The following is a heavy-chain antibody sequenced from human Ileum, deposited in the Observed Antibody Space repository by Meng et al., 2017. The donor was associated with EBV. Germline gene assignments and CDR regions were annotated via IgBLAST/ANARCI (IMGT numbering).Heavy chain of an antibody. Sequence: QITLKESGPTLVKPTQTLTLTCTFSGFSLSTSGVGVGWIRQPPGKALECLAIIYGDDEKRYSPSLDSRLTVTKDTSKNQVVLTMTNMVPVDTATYYCARAAARPSDWFDPWGQGTLVTVSS. CDR3: ARAAARPSDWFDP. CDR2: IYGDDEK. CDR1: GFSLSTSGVG. J-gene: IGHJ5*02. V-gene: IGHV2-5*02. D-gene: IGHD6-6*01.